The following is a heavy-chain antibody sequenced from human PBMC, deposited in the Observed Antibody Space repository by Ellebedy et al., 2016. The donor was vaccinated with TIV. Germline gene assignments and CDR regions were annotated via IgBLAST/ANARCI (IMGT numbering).Heavy chain of an antibody. CDR1: GFTFSSYA. CDR2: ISYDGSNK. CDR3: ARDLAVAGTGDY. D-gene: IGHD6-19*01. Sequence: GESLKISCAASGFTFSSYAMHWVRQAPGKGLEWVAVISYDGSNKYYADSVKGRFTISRDNSKNTLYLQMTSLRAEDTAVYYCARDLAVAGTGDYWGQGTLVTVSS. V-gene: IGHV3-30-3*01. J-gene: IGHJ4*02.